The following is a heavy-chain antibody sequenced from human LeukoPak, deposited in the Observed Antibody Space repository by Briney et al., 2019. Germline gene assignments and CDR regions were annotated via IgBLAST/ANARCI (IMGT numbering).Heavy chain of an antibody. CDR2: INPNSGGT. CDR3: ARDYDSSGYWVD. CDR1: GYTFTSYY. D-gene: IGHD3-22*01. Sequence: ASVKVSCKASGYTFTSYYMHWVRQAPGQGLEWMGWINPNSGGTNYAQKFQGRVTMTRNTSISTPYMELSSLRSEDTAVYYCARDYDSSGYWVDWGQGTLVTVSS. J-gene: IGHJ4*02. V-gene: IGHV1-2*02.